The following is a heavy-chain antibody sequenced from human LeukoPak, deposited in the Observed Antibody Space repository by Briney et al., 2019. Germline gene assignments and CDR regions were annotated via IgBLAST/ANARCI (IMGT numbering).Heavy chain of an antibody. D-gene: IGHD3-10*01. CDR2: IYYSGST. CDR1: GGSISSYY. CDR3: ARLSGSGSRRKEGYYFDY. J-gene: IGHJ4*02. V-gene: IGHV4-59*08. Sequence: SETLSLTCTVSGGSISSYYWSWIRQPPGKGLEWIGYIYYSGSTNYNPSLESRVTISVDTSKNQFSLKLSSVTAADTAVYYCARLSGSGSRRKEGYYFDYWGQGTLVTVSS.